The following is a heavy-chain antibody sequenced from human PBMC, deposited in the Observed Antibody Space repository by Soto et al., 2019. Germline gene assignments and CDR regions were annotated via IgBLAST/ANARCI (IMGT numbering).Heavy chain of an antibody. J-gene: IGHJ6*02. V-gene: IGHV4-31*03. CDR1: GGSISSGGYY. CDR2: IYYSGST. Sequence: SETLSLTCTVSGGSISSGGYYRSWIRQHPGKGLEWIGYIYYSGSTYYNPSLKSRVTISVDTSKNQFSLKLSSVTAADTAVYYCARDQFFGNYYGMDVWGQGTTDTVSS. D-gene: IGHD3-16*01. CDR3: ARDQFFGNYYGMDV.